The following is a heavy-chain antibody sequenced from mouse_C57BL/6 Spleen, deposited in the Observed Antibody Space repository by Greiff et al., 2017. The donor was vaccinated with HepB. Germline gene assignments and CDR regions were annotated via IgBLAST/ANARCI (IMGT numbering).Heavy chain of an antibody. J-gene: IGHJ4*01. D-gene: IGHD1-1*01. CDR3: VRNGNGAYYYAMDY. V-gene: IGHV10-1*01. CDR1: GFSFNTYA. Sequence: EVKLVESGGGLVQPKGSLKLSCAASGFSFNTYAMNWVRQAPGKGLEWVARIRSKSNNYATYYADSVKDRLTISRDDSESMLYLQMNNLKTEDTAMYYCVRNGNGAYYYAMDYWGQGTSVTVSS. CDR2: IRSKSNNYAT.